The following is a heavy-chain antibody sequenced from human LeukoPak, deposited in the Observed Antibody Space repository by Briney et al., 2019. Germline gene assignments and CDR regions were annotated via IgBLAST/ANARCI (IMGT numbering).Heavy chain of an antibody. J-gene: IGHJ4*02. V-gene: IGHV3-21*06. CDR3: ARDPGFCSGGSCYPDY. Sequence: GGSLRLSCAASGFTFISYSVSWVRQAPGKGLEWVSLISSSSSYIHYANSVKGRFTISRDNAKNSLYLQMNSLRAEDTAVYYCARDPGFCSGGSCYPDYWGQGTLVTVSS. CDR2: ISSSSSYI. CDR1: GFTFISYS. D-gene: IGHD2-15*01.